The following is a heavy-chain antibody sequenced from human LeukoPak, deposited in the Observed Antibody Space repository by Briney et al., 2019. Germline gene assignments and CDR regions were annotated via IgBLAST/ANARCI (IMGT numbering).Heavy chain of an antibody. Sequence: GASVNDTRKASGYTFTSYGISWVRPAPGQGLEWMGWISAYNGNTNYAQKLQGRVTMTTDTSTSTAYMELRSLRSDDTAVYYCARALDGPRDYWGQGTLVTVSS. V-gene: IGHV1-18*01. CDR3: ARALDGPRDY. D-gene: IGHD5-24*01. CDR2: ISAYNGNT. J-gene: IGHJ4*02. CDR1: GYTFTSYG.